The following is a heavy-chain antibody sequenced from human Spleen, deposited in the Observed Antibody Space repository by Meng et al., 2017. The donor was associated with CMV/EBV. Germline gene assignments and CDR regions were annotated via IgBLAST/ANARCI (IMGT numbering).Heavy chain of an antibody. CDR1: GGSINNYF. CDR2: INYNGNT. V-gene: IGHV4-59*01. D-gene: IGHD5-18*01. CDR3: ARVHNYGTPFDY. J-gene: IGHJ4*02. Sequence: SETLSLTCTVSGGSINNYFWTWIRQSPGNGLEYIGYINYNGNTNYNPSLKSRVTISVDTSKNQFSLKLSSVTAADTAVYYCARVHNYGTPFDYWGQGALVTVSS.